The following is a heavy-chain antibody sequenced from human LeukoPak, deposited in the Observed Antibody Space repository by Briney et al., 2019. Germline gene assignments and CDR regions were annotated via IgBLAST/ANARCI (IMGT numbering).Heavy chain of an antibody. CDR3: ARGDDFWSRKFDP. CDR2: INHSGST. Sequence: SETLSLTCAVYGGSFSGYYWSWIRQPPGKGREWIGEINHSGSTNYNPSLKSRVTISVDTSKNQFSLKLSSVTAADTAVYYCARGDDFWSRKFDPWGQGTLVTVSS. D-gene: IGHD3-3*01. J-gene: IGHJ5*02. CDR1: GGSFSGYY. V-gene: IGHV4-34*01.